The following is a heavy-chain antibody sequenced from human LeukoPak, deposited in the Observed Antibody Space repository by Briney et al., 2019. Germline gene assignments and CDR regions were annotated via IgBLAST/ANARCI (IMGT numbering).Heavy chain of an antibody. J-gene: IGHJ4*02. Sequence: APVKVSCKASGYTFTSYYMHWVRQAPGQGLEWMGIINPSGGSTSYAQKFQGRVTMTRDTSTSTVYMELSSLRSEDTAVYYCARGRQLSIVVASFDYWGQGTLVTVSS. CDR1: GYTFTSYY. CDR3: ARGRQLSIVVASFDY. CDR2: INPSGGST. D-gene: IGHD3-22*01. V-gene: IGHV1-46*01.